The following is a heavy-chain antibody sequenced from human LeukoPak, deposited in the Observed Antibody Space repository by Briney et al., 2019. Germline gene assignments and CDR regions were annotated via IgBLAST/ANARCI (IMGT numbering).Heavy chain of an antibody. CDR1: GGSFSGYY. CDR2: INHSGST. CDR3: ARGRYSSWYRYSDY. D-gene: IGHD6-13*01. V-gene: IGHV4-34*01. J-gene: IGHJ4*02. Sequence: SETLSLTCAVYGGSFSGYYWSWIRRPPGKGLEWIGEINHSGSTNYNPSLKSRVTISVDTSKNQFSLKLSSVTAADTAVYYCARGRYSSWYRYSDYWGQGALVTVSS.